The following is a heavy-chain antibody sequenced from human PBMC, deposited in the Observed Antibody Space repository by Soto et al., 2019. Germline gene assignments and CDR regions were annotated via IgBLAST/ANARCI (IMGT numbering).Heavy chain of an antibody. CDR1: GYSFTSYW. CDR2: IYPGDSDT. J-gene: IGHJ5*02. Sequence: GESLKISCKGSGYSFTSYWIGWVRQMPGKGLEWMGIIYPGDSDTRYSPSFQGQVTISADNSISTAYLPWSSLKASENAMYYCARGAVAGHNWFDPWGQGTLVTVSS. D-gene: IGHD6-19*01. V-gene: IGHV5-51*01. CDR3: ARGAVAGHNWFDP.